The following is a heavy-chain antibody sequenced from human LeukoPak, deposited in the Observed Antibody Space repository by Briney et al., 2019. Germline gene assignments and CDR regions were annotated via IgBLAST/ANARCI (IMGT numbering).Heavy chain of an antibody. CDR3: ARDQFEYYDILTGPDY. Sequence: GASVKVSCKASGYTFTGYYMHWVRQAPGQGLEWMGWISAYNGNTNYAQKLQGRVTMTTDTSTSTAYMELRSLRSDDTAVYYCARDQFEYYDILTGPDYWGQGTLVTVSS. D-gene: IGHD3-9*01. V-gene: IGHV1-18*04. CDR1: GYTFTGYY. CDR2: ISAYNGNT. J-gene: IGHJ4*02.